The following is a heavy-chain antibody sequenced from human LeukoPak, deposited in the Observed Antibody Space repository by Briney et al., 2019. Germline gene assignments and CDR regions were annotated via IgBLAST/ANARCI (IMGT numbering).Heavy chain of an antibody. Sequence: PGGSLRLSCAASGFTFSSYSMNWVRQAPGKGLEWVGRTRNKANSYTTEYAASVKGRFTISRDDSKNSLYLQMNSLKTEDTAVYYCARVSGYSSGWYPFDYWGQGTLVTVSS. CDR1: GFTFSSYS. D-gene: IGHD6-19*01. V-gene: IGHV3-72*01. J-gene: IGHJ4*02. CDR3: ARVSGYSSGWYPFDY. CDR2: TRNKANSYTT.